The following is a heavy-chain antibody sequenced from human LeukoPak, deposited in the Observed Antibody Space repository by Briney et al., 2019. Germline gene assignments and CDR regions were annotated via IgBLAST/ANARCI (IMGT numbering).Heavy chain of an antibody. CDR2: ITYSSGYT. V-gene: IGHV3-23*01. CDR3: AKDPSDLGGSGSNDYFDC. CDR1: GFTFSSYD. J-gene: IGHJ4*02. Sequence: GGSLRLSCAASGFTFSSYDMSWVRQAPGKGLEWVSGITYSSGYTYYADSVKGRFTISRDNSRNTLYLQMNSLRAEDTAVYYCAKDPSDLGGSGSNDYFDCWGQGTLVTVSS. D-gene: IGHD3-10*01.